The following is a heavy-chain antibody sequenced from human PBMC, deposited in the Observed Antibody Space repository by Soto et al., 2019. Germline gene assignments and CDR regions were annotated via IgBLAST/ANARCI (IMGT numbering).Heavy chain of an antibody. CDR2: ISWNSGSI. CDR1: GFTFDDYA. D-gene: IGHD6-13*01. J-gene: IGHJ4*02. CDR3: ATKWTGYISSWYSSGVDY. V-gene: IGHV3-9*01. Sequence: PGGSLRLSCAASGFTFDDYAMHWVRQAPGKGLEWVSGISWNSGSIGYADSVKGRFTISRDNAKNSLYLQMNSLRAEDTALYYCATKWTGYISSWYSSGVDYWGQGTLVTVSS.